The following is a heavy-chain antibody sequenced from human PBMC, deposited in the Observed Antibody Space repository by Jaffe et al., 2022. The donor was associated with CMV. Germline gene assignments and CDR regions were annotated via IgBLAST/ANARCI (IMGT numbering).Heavy chain of an antibody. CDR1: GFTFDDYA. CDR2: ISWNSGSI. J-gene: IGHJ6*02. CDR3: AKDLVAAAGNYYYYGMDV. Sequence: EVQLVESGGGLVQPGRSLRLSCAASGFTFDDYAMHWVRQAPGKGLEWVSGISWNSGSIGYADSVKGRFTISRDNAKNSLYLQMNSLRAEDTALYYCAKDLVAAAGNYYYYGMDVWGQGTTVTVSS. D-gene: IGHD6-13*01. V-gene: IGHV3-9*01.